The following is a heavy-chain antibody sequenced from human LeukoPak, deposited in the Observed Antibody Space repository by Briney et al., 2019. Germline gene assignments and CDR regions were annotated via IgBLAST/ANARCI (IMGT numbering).Heavy chain of an antibody. CDR1: GESFSAYY. D-gene: IGHD1-1*01. Sequence: SETLSLTCAVYGESFSAYYWSWIRQSPGKGLEWIAEINHRGDTNNNPSVKSRVTISIDTSKNQFSLKVRSLTAADTAVYYCARGPTISETGYFDFWGQGTLVTVSS. CDR3: ARGPTISETGYFDF. CDR2: INHRGDT. J-gene: IGHJ4*03. V-gene: IGHV4-34*01.